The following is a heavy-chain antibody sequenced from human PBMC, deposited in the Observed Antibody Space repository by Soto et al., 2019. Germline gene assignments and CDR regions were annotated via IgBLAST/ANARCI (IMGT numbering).Heavy chain of an antibody. CDR3: APFRVVPTYYFDY. CDR1: GFTFSSYA. D-gene: IGHD2-15*01. CDR2: ISGSGGST. V-gene: IGHV3-23*01. J-gene: IGHJ4*02. Sequence: GGSLRLSCAASGFTFSSYAMSWVRQAPGKGLEWVSAISGSGGSTYYADSVKGRFTISRDNSKNTLYLQMNSLRAEDTPVYYCAPFRVVPTYYFDYRGQGTLVAVPS.